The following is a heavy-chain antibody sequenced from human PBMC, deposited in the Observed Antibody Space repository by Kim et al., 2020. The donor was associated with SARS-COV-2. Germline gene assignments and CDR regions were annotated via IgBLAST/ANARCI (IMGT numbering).Heavy chain of an antibody. Sequence: SQTLSLTCAISGDSVSSNSAAWNWIRQSPSRGLEWLGRTYYRSKWYNDYAVSVKSRITINPDTSKNQFSLQLNSVTPEDTAVYYCARGTDSSGYYSALHFDYWGQGTLVTVSS. CDR1: GDSVSSNSAA. D-gene: IGHD6-19*01. J-gene: IGHJ4*02. CDR3: ARGTDSSGYYSALHFDY. CDR2: TYYRSKWYN. V-gene: IGHV6-1*01.